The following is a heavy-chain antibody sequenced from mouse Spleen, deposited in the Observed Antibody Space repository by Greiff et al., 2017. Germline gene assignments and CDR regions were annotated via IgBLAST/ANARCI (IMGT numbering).Heavy chain of an antibody. CDR1: GYAFSSYW. J-gene: IGHJ1*01. D-gene: IGHD1-1*01. Sequence: QVQLQQSGAELVKPGASVKISCKASGYAFSSYWMNWVKQRPGKGLEWIGQIYPGDGDTNYNEKFKGKGTLTADKSSSTAYMQLSSLTSEDSAVYFCARSYYGSRGYFDVWGAGTTVTVSS. CDR2: IYPGDGDT. V-gene: IGHV1-80*01. CDR3: ARSYYGSRGYFDV.